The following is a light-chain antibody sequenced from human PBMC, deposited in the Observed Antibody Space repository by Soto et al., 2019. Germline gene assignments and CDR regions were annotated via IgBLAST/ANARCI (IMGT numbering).Light chain of an antibody. CDR3: QSYDSSLDVV. CDR2: GNS. Sequence: QSVLTQPPSVSGAPGQRVTISCTGSSSNIGAGYDVHWYQQLPGTAPKLLIYGNSNRPSGVPDRFSGSKSGTSASLAITGLQAEDGADYYCQSYDSSLDVVFGGGTELTGL. V-gene: IGLV1-40*01. CDR1: SSNIGAGYD. J-gene: IGLJ2*01.